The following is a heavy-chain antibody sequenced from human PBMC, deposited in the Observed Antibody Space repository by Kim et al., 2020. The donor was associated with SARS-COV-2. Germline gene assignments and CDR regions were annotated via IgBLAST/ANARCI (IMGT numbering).Heavy chain of an antibody. V-gene: IGHV3-33*01. CDR2: IWYDGSGK. Sequence: GGSLRLSCAASGFVFSSYGMHWVRQAPGKGLEWVAVIWYDGSGKYYSDSVKGRFTISRDNSKNTLFLQMNSLRPEDTAVYYCAREDYGGNPDYFYGMDVWGHGTTFTVSS. D-gene: IGHD4-17*01. CDR3: AREDYGGNPDYFYGMDV. CDR1: GFVFSSYG. J-gene: IGHJ6*02.